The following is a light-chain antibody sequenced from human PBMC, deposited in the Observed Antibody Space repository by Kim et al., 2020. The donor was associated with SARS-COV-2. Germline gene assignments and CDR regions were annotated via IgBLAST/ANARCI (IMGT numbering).Light chain of an antibody. Sequence: GDKYACWYQQKSGPSPVLVIYHDTKRPSGIPERFSGSNSGNTATLTISGTQAMDEADYYCQAWDSNTAVFGGGTKLTVL. CDR3: QAWDSNTAV. V-gene: IGLV3-1*01. J-gene: IGLJ2*01. CDR2: HDT. CDR1: GDKY.